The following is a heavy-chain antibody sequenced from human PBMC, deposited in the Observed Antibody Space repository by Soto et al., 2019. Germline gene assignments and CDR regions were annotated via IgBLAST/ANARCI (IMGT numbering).Heavy chain of an antibody. CDR3: ASGTTIFGAPNFDY. CDR2: IIPIFGTA. J-gene: IGHJ4*02. V-gene: IGHV1-69*12. CDR1: GGTFSSYA. D-gene: IGHD3-3*01. Sequence: QVQLVQSGAEVKKPGSSVKVSCKASGGTFSSYAISWVRQAPGQGIEWMGGIIPIFGTANYAQKFQGRVTISADESTSTAYMELRSLRSEDTAVYYCASGTTIFGAPNFDYWGQGTLVTVSS.